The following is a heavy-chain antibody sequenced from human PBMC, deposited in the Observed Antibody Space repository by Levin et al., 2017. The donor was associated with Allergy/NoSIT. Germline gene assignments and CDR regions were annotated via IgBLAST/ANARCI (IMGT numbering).Heavy chain of an antibody. CDR1: GFSVGSYT. J-gene: IGHJ6*02. Sequence: GESLKISCAASGFSVGSYTMPWVRQAPGKGLEWVAVISYDGSNKYYADSVRGRFTISRDNSESTLYLQMNSLRPEDTAVYYCARDWGLDVWGQGTTVTVSS. CDR2: ISYDGSNK. V-gene: IGHV3-30-3*01. CDR3: ARDWGLDV.